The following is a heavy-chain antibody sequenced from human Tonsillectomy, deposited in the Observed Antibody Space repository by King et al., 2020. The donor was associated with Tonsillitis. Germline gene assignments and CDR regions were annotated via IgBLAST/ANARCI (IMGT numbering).Heavy chain of an antibody. Sequence: VQLVESGGGVVQPGRSLRLSCAASEFTFSSYAMHWVRQAPGKGLEWVALISYDGSNKYHADSVKGRFTISRDNSKNTLYLQMNSLRPEDTAVYYCAEDSHRNNQWSGYDLYFDYWGQGTLVTVSS. CDR2: ISYDGSNK. CDR3: AEDSHRNNQWSGYDLYFDY. CDR1: EFTFSSYA. J-gene: IGHJ4*02. V-gene: IGHV3-30-3*01. D-gene: IGHD5-12*01.